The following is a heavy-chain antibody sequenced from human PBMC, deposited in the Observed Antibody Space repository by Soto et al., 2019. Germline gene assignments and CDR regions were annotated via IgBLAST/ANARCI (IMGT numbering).Heavy chain of an antibody. CDR2: INSNSGGT. D-gene: IGHD2-15*01. J-gene: IGHJ6*01. CDR1: GYPFTGYY. Sequence: ASVKVACKASGYPFTGYYMHCVRHAPGQGLERLGWINSNSGGTNYAQKFQGRVTMTRDTSISTAYMELSRLRSGDTAVYYCARVQTLSGHCSGGSCYSSDYYYGMDVWGQGTTVTVSS. CDR3: ARVQTLSGHCSGGSCYSSDYYYGMDV. V-gene: IGHV1-2*02.